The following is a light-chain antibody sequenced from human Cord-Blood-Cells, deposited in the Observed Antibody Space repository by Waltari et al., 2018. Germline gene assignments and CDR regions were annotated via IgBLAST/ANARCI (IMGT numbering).Light chain of an antibody. CDR1: QSVSSY. Sequence: EIGLTQSPATLSLSPGERPTLYCRASQSVSSYLAWYQQKPGQAPRLLIYDASNRATGIPARFSGSGSGTDFTLTISSLEPEDFAVYYCQQRSNWPPLTFGGGTKVEIK. CDR3: QQRSNWPPLT. J-gene: IGKJ4*01. CDR2: DAS. V-gene: IGKV3-11*01.